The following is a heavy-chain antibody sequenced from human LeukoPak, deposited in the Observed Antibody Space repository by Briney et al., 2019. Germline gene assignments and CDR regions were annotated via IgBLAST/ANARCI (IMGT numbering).Heavy chain of an antibody. D-gene: IGHD6-6*01. J-gene: IGHJ5*02. V-gene: IGHV4-59*01. CDR3: ARGGRIAPRNWFDP. Sequence: SETLSLTCTVSGGSISSYYWNWIRQPPGKGLEWIGYIYYSGNTDYNPSLKSRLTISVDTSENQLSLKLASVTAADTAVYHCARGGRIAPRNWFDPWGQGTLVTVSS. CDR2: IYYSGNT. CDR1: GGSISSYY.